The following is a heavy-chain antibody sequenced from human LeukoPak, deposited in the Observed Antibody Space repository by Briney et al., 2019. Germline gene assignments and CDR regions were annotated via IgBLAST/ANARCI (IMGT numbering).Heavy chain of an antibody. CDR3: ARERAGIWDSFDY. D-gene: IGHD3-10*01. CDR1: GFTFNSYG. V-gene: IGHV3-23*01. Sequence: TGASLRLSCAASGFTFNSYGMSRVRQAPGKGLEWVSVISGSGGSTYYADSVKGRFTISRDNSKNRLYLQMNSLRAEDTAVYYCARERAGIWDSFDYWGQGTLVTVSS. J-gene: IGHJ4*02. CDR2: ISGSGGST.